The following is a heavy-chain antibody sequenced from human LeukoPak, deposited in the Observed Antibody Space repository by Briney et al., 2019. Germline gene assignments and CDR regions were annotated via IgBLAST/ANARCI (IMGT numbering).Heavy chain of an antibody. V-gene: IGHV1-18*01. J-gene: IGHJ3*02. CDR2: ISAYNGNT. Sequence: ASVKVSCKASGYTFTSYGISWVRQAPGQGLEWMGWISAYNGNTNYAQKLQGRVTMTTDTSTSTAYMELRSPRSDDTAVYYCARDSGRADILIGPDAFDIWGQGTMVTVSS. CDR1: GYTFTSYG. CDR3: ARDSGRADILIGPDAFDI. D-gene: IGHD3-9*01.